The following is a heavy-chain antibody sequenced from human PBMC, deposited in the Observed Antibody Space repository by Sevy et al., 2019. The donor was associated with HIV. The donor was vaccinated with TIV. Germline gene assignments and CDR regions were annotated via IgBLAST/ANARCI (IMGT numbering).Heavy chain of an antibody. Sequence: ATVKVSCKASGYTFTSYGISWVRQAPRQGLEGMGWISAYNGNTNYAQKLQGRVTMSTDTSTSTAYMELRSLRSDDTAVYYCARNVAGTGSWFDPWGQGTLVTVSS. V-gene: IGHV1-18*01. CDR1: GYTFTSYG. J-gene: IGHJ5*02. CDR2: ISAYNGNT. CDR3: ARNVAGTGSWFDP. D-gene: IGHD6-19*01.